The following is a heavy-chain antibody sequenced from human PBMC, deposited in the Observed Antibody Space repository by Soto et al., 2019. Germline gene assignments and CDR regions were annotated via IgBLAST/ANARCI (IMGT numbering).Heavy chain of an antibody. CDR3: ARGGFLDPHMDV. CDR1: GYSFTSYD. J-gene: IGHJ6*03. D-gene: IGHD2-15*01. V-gene: IGHV1-8*01. CDR2: MNPNSVGT. Sequence: QVQLVQSGAEVKKPGASLRVSCTASGYSFTSYDMNWVRQVPGQGPEWMGWMNPNSVGTGYAQKFQSRLTLSRDMSTRTASMELSTLTSDDTAVYYSARGGFLDPHMDVWGGGTTITVSS.